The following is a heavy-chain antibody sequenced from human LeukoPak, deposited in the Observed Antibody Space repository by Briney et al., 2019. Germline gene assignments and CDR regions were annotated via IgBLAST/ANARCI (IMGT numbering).Heavy chain of an antibody. J-gene: IGHJ4*02. CDR1: GYTLRPFA. CDR2: ISYDGSSK. Sequence: GRSLSPSRASSGYTLRPFALHWVRQPPGRGLAWVAVISYDGSSKYYADSVKGRFTISRDNSKNTLYLQMNSLRAEDTAVYYCAKGWDFDTAIDDWGQGTMVTVSS. CDR3: AKGWDFDTAIDD. D-gene: IGHD5-18*01. V-gene: IGHV3-30*04.